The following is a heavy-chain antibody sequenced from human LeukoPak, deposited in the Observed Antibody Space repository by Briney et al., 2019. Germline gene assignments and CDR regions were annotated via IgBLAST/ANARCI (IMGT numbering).Heavy chain of an antibody. V-gene: IGHV3-66*01. J-gene: IGHJ4*02. CDR2: IYSGGST. Sequence: PGGSLSLFCAASGFTVSSNYMSWVRQAPGKGLEWVSVIYSGGSTYYADSVKGRFTISRDNSKNTLYLQMNSLKAEDTAVYYCASSGWSVRYFDWFGHTTDYWGQGTLVTVSS. CDR3: ASSGWSVRYFDWFGHTTDY. D-gene: IGHD3-9*01. CDR1: GFTVSSNY.